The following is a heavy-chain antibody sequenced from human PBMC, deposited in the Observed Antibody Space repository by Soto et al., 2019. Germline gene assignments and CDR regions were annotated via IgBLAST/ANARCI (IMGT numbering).Heavy chain of an antibody. J-gene: IGHJ4*02. CDR3: ARDLPSPFPGTVTPLGY. D-gene: IGHD4-17*01. CDR2: ISAYNGNT. V-gene: IGHV1-18*01. Sequence: QVQLVQSGAEVKKPGASVKVSCNASGYTFTSYGISWVRQAPGQGLEWMGWISAYNGNTNYAQKLQGRVTMTTDTSTSTAYMELRSLRSDDTAVYYCARDLPSPFPGTVTPLGYWGQGTLVTVSS. CDR1: GYTFTSYG.